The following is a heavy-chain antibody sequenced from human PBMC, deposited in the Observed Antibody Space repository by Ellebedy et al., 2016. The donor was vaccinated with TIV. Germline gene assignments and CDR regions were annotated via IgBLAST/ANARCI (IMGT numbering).Heavy chain of an antibody. CDR3: ARDDPIATAGLYGMDV. J-gene: IGHJ6*02. Sequence: AASVKVSCKTSGYAFTTYYLHWVRQAPGQGPEWMGIINPSGGSTSYAQKLQGRVTMTWDMSTSTVYMELSSLRSEDTAVYYCARDDPIATAGLYGMDVWGQGTTVTVSS. V-gene: IGHV1-46*04. CDR2: INPSGGST. D-gene: IGHD6-13*01. CDR1: GYAFTTYY.